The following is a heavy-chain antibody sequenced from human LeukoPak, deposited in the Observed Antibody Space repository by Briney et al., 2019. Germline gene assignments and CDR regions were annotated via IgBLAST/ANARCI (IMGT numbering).Heavy chain of an antibody. CDR1: GYTFTSYG. CDR3: ARDPQGIAADGPFPY. J-gene: IGHJ4*02. CDR2: ISAYNGNT. Sequence: GASVKVSCKASGYTFTSYGISWVRQAPGQGLEWMGWISAYNGNTNYAQKLQGRVTMTTDTSTSTAYTELRSLRSDDTAVYYCARDPQGIAADGPFPYWGQGTLVTVSS. D-gene: IGHD6-13*01. V-gene: IGHV1-18*01.